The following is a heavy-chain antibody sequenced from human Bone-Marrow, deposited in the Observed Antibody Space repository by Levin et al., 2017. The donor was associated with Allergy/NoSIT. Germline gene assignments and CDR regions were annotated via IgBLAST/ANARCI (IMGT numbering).Heavy chain of an antibody. V-gene: IGHV1-2*02. Sequence: ASVKVSCKASGYTFSDYYIHWVRQAPGQGLEWMGWINPSNGGTNYARNFQGRVTMTSDTSISTAYLDLSSLRGDDTAGYYCARGLGHCNGGGCGCWGQGTLVTVSA. D-gene: IGHD2-15*01. CDR2: INPSNGGT. CDR1: GYTFSDYY. J-gene: IGHJ4*02. CDR3: ARGLGHCNGGGCGC.